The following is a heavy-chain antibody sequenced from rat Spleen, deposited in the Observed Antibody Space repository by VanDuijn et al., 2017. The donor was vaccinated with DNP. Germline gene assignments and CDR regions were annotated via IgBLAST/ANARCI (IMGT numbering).Heavy chain of an antibody. D-gene: IGHD5-1*01. CDR3: ARLLTGKAYYFDY. V-gene: IGHV5S11*01. CDR2: ITNSGGST. Sequence: EVQLVESGGGLVQPGRSLKLSCAASGFTFSNYDMAWVRQAPTKGLEWVASITNSGGSTYYRDSVKGRFTISRDNAKSTLYLQMDSLRSEETATYYCARLLTGKAYYFDYWGQGVMVTVSS. CDR1: GFTFSNYD. J-gene: IGHJ2*01.